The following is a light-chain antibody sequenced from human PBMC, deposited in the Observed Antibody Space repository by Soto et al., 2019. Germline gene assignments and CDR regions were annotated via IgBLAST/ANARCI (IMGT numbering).Light chain of an antibody. Sequence: QSALTQPASVSGSPGQSITISCTGTSSDVGGYNYVSWYQQHPGKAPKLMIYDVSNRPSGVSNRFSGSKSGNTASLTISGLQAEVEADYYCSSYTSSSTLCVFGGGTKLTVL. V-gene: IGLV2-14*01. CDR2: DVS. J-gene: IGLJ2*01. CDR3: SSYTSSSTLCV. CDR1: SSDVGGYNY.